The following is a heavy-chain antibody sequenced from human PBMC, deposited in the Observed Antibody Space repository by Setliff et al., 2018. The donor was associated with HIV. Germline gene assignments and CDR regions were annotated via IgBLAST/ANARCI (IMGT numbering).Heavy chain of an antibody. J-gene: IGHJ6*03. Sequence: LRLSCAASGFTFRTNAMNWVRQAPGKGLEWVSGISAGGGSTYYADSVKGRFTISRDNSKNTLYMQMNNLRAEDTAVYYCAKRGYVSAWYDEPVQFYQHMDVWCKGTTVTVSS. CDR3: AKRGYVSAWYDEPVQFYQHMDV. D-gene: IGHD6-19*01. CDR2: ISAGGGST. V-gene: IGHV3-23*01. CDR1: GFTFRTNA.